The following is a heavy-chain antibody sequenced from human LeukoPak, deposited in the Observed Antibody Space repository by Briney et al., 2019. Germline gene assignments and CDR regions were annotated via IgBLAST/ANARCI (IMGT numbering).Heavy chain of an antibody. J-gene: IGHJ6*02. CDR3: ARASDKGYGMDV. D-gene: IGHD2-15*01. V-gene: IGHV3-33*01. CDR1: GFTFSSYG. CDR2: IWHDGSNK. Sequence: GGSLRLSCAASGFTFSSYGMHWVRQAPGKGLEWVAVIWHDGSNKYYADSVKGRFTISRDNSKNTLYLQMNSLRAEDTAVYYCARASDKGYGMDVWGQGTTVTVSS.